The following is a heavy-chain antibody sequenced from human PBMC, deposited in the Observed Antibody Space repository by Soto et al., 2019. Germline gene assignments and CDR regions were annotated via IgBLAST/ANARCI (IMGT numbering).Heavy chain of an antibody. Sequence: ETLSLTCDVSGDTISTGGYTWAWVRQPPGKGLEWIGSIHYSGTTHYNPSLESRVTISADRAKNQFSLKLNSVTAADTAVYYCAGDTYGMDVWGQGTTVTVSS. CDR3: AGDTYGMDV. J-gene: IGHJ6*02. V-gene: IGHV4-61*08. CDR1: GDTISTGGYT. CDR2: IHYSGTT.